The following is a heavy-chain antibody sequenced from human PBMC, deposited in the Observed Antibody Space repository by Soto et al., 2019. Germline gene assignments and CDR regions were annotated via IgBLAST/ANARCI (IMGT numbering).Heavy chain of an antibody. Sequence: PSETLSLTCTVSGGSISSYYWSWIRQPPGKGLEWIGYIYYSGSTNYNPSLKSRVTISVDTSKNQFSLKLSSVTATDTAVYYCARHVNLPLAGTVFDSWGRGTLVIGSS. D-gene: IGHD6-19*01. V-gene: IGHV4-59*08. CDR3: ARHVNLPLAGTVFDS. CDR2: IYYSGST. J-gene: IGHJ4*02. CDR1: GGSISSYY.